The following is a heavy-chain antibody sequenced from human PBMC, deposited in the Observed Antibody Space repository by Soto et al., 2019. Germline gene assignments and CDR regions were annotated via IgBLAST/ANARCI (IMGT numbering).Heavy chain of an antibody. J-gene: IGHJ1*01. V-gene: IGHV3-23*01. D-gene: IGHD3-3*01. CDR1: GFSFSNYA. Sequence: XESLRRSCEASGFSFSNYAMSWVRQAPGKGLEWVSGISGSGRDTYYADSVKGRPTISRDNAKNTLFLQMNSLRAEDAASYYCAKERLEEVGTFFEFWGHGILVTVSS. CDR2: ISGSGRDT. CDR3: AKERLEEVGTFFEF.